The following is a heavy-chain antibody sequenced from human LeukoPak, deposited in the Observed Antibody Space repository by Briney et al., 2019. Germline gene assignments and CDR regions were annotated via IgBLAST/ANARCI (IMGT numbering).Heavy chain of an antibody. CDR1: GYTFTSYD. CDR2: MNPNSGST. D-gene: IGHD6-19*01. CDR3: ASGPIVVASY. Sequence: ASVKVSCKASGYTFTSYDINWVRQATGQGLEWMAWMNPNSGSTGYAQQFQGRVTMTRETSISTAYMELRSLRSEDTAVYYCASGPIVVASYWGQGTLVTVSS. V-gene: IGHV1-8*01. J-gene: IGHJ4*02.